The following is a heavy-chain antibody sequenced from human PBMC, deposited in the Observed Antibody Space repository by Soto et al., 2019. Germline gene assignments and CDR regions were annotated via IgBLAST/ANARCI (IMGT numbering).Heavy chain of an antibody. V-gene: IGHV1-69*02. Sequence: QVQLVQSGAEVKRPGSSVKVSCKASGDTFNFYSINWVRQAPGLGLEWMGRVNPIVSMSNYGQKFQGRVTMNADKSTSTAYMELSSLRSEDTASDYWANSDGLGYRALAYWGQGTLVPV. J-gene: IGHJ4*02. CDR3: ANSDGLGYRALAY. D-gene: IGHD2-15*01. CDR2: VNPIVSMS. CDR1: GDTFNFYS.